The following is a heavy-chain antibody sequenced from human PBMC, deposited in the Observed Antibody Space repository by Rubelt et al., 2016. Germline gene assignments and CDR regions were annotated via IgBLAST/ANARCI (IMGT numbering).Heavy chain of an antibody. Sequence: QVQLQESGPGLVKPSETLSLTCTVSGGSISSYYWSWIRQPPGKGLEWIGYIYYSGSTNYNPSLKSRVTISVDTSKNQFSLKLSSWTAADTAVYYWARLRGGTDYWGQGTLVTVSS. D-gene: IGHD3-10*01. CDR3: ARLRGGTDY. V-gene: IGHV4-59*01. CDR2: IYYSGST. CDR1: GGSISSYY. J-gene: IGHJ4*02.